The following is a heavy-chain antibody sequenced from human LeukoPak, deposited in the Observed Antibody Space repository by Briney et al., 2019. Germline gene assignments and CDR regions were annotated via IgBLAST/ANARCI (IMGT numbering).Heavy chain of an antibody. V-gene: IGHV3-30*18. CDR2: ISYTGSNE. J-gene: IGHJ4*02. CDR1: GFTFSAYG. Sequence: GTSLRLSCAASGFTFSAYGMHWVRQAPGKGLEWVAVISYTGSNEYYPDSVKGRFTISRDNSKNTLYLQMNSLRAEDTAVYYCAKGHYDSSGYYFDYWGQGTLVTVSS. CDR3: AKGHYDSSGYYFDY. D-gene: IGHD3-22*01.